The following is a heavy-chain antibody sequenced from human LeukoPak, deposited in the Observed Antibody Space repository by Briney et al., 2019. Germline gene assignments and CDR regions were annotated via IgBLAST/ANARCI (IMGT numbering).Heavy chain of an antibody. J-gene: IGHJ4*02. V-gene: IGHV1-69*06. CDR1: GGPFTYA. CDR3: ARDFGTYASGSYSDQ. D-gene: IGHD3-10*01. CDR2: IIPTFGTA. Sequence: GASVKVSCKASGGPFTYAISWVRQAPGQGLEWMGRIIPTFGTAYHAEKLQGRLTITADKSASTAYMELNNLRSEDTAFYYCARDFGTYASGSYSDQWGQGTLVTASS.